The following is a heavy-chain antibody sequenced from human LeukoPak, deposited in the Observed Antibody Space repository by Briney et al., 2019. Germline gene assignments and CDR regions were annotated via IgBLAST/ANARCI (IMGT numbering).Heavy chain of an antibody. D-gene: IGHD3-22*01. CDR3: ANYDSSGYYPSNDY. V-gene: IGHV4-34*01. Sequence: SETLSPTCAVYGGSFSGYYWSWIRQPPGKGLEWIGEINHSGSTNYNPSLKSRVTISVDTSKNQFSLKLSSVTAADTAVYYCANYDSSGYYPSNDYWGQGTLVTVSS. CDR2: INHSGST. CDR1: GGSFSGYY. J-gene: IGHJ4*02.